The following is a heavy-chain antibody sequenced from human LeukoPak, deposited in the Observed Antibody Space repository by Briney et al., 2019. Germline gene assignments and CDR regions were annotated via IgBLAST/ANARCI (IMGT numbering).Heavy chain of an antibody. CDR2: IYYSGST. V-gene: IGHV4-59*08. Sequence: SETLSLTCTVSGGSISSYYWSWIRQPPGKGLEWIGYIYYSGSTNYDPSLKSRVTISVDTSKNQFSLKLSSVTAADTAVYYCARLPGFRDAFDIWGQGTMVTVSS. CDR3: ARLPGFRDAFDI. J-gene: IGHJ3*02. CDR1: GGSISSYY.